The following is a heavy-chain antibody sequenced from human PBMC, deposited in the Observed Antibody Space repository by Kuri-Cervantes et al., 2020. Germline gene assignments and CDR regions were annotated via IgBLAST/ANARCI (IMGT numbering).Heavy chain of an antibody. CDR3: ARVESSYYDILTGYYFYYYYYGMDV. V-gene: IGHV3-48*02. CDR1: GFTFSSYS. J-gene: IGHJ6*02. D-gene: IGHD3-9*01. CDR2: ISSSSSTI. Sequence: GGSLRLSCAASGFTFSSYSMNWVRQAPGKGLEWVSYISSSSSTIYYADSVKGRFTISRDNAKNSLYLQMNSLRDEDTAVYYCARVESSYYDILTGYYFYYYYYGMDVWGQGTTVTVSS.